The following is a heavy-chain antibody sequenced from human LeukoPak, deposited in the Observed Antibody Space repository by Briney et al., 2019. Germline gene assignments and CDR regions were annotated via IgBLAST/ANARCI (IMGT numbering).Heavy chain of an antibody. Sequence: GGSLRLSCAASGFTFSSYWMCWVRQAPGKGLEWVSGISGSGGSTYYADSVKGRFTISRDNSKNALYLQMNSLRAEDTAVYYCAKGPYCSSTSCYTYSRGFFDYWGQGTLVTVSS. V-gene: IGHV3-23*01. CDR1: GFTFSSYW. CDR3: AKGPYCSSTSCYTYSRGFFDY. J-gene: IGHJ4*02. D-gene: IGHD2-2*02. CDR2: ISGSGGST.